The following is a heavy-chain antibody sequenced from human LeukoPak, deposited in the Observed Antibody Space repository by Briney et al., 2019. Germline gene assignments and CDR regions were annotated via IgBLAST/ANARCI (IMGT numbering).Heavy chain of an antibody. CDR3: ARGDFWTGYSGYYFDY. J-gene: IGHJ4*02. Sequence: GASVKVSCKASGYTFTSYDISWLRQAPGQGLEWMGWISPYNGNTNYAQKLQGRVTMTTDTSTSTAYMELRSLRSDDTAVYYCARGDFWTGYSGYYFDYWGQGTLVTVSS. V-gene: IGHV1-18*01. D-gene: IGHD3/OR15-3a*01. CDR2: ISPYNGNT. CDR1: GYTFTSYD.